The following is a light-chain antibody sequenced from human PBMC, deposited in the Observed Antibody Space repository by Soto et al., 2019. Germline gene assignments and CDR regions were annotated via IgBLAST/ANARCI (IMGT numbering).Light chain of an antibody. CDR1: SSNIGGNT. CDR2: MSS. CDR3: AGWDDSLNGVV. J-gene: IGLJ2*01. V-gene: IGLV1-44*01. Sequence: QSVLTQPPSASGTPGQRVTISCSGSSSNIGGNTVNWYQQLPGTAPKLLIYMSSHQPSGVLDRFSGSMSDSSASLAISGLQSEDEATYFCAGWDDSLNGVVFGGGTKLTVL.